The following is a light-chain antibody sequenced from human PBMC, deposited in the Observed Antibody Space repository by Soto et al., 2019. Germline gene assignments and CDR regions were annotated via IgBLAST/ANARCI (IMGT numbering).Light chain of an antibody. J-gene: IGLJ1*01. V-gene: IGLV2-8*01. CDR2: INN. CDR3: VSWDDSLSGLV. Sequence: QSALTQPPSASGSPGQSVTISCTGTSSDVGGYNYVSWYQQHPGKAPKLLIYINNQRPSGVPDRFSGSKSGTSASLAISGPRSEDEADYYCVSWDDSLSGLVFGTGTKVTV. CDR1: SSDVGGYNY.